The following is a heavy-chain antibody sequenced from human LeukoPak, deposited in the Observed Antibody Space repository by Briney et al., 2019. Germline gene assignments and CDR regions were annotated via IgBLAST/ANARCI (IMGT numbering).Heavy chain of an antibody. Sequence: SETLSLTCTVSGGSISSGDYYWSWIRQPPGKGLEWIGYIYYSGSTYYNPSLKSRVTISVDTSKNQFSLKLSSVTAADTTVYYCARAGSSGWSLYWGQGTLVTV. CDR2: IYYSGST. CDR1: GGSISSGDYY. J-gene: IGHJ4*02. CDR3: ARAGSSGWSLY. V-gene: IGHV4-30-4*08. D-gene: IGHD6-19*01.